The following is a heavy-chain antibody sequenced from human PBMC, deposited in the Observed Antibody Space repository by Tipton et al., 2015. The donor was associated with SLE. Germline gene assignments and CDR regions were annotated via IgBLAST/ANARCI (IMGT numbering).Heavy chain of an antibody. CDR3: ARHGVWFDP. J-gene: IGHJ5*02. V-gene: IGHV4-59*08. CDR1: GGSISSYY. D-gene: IGHD3-16*01. Sequence: TLSLTCTVSGGSISSYYWSWIRQPPGKGLEWIGYIYYSGRTNYNPSLKSRVTISVDTSKNQFSLKLSSVTAADTAVYYCARHGVWFDPWGQGTLVTVSS. CDR2: IYYSGRT.